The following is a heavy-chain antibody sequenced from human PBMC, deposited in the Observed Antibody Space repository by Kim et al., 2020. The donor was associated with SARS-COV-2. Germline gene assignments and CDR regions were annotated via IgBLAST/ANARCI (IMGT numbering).Heavy chain of an antibody. Sequence: VKGQFTISRSNSQNTLYLQMHSLRAEDTAVYYCAKDGEPDYGDYAPYFDYWGQGTLVTVSS. V-gene: IGHV3-23*03. CDR3: AKDGEPDYGDYAPYFDY. D-gene: IGHD4-17*01. J-gene: IGHJ4*02.